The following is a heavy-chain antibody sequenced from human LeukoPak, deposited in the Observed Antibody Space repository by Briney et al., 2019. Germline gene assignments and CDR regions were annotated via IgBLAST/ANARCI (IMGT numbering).Heavy chain of an antibody. CDR2: ISAYNGNT. Sequence: GASVKVSCKASGYSFSSYGISWVRQAPGQGLEWMGWISAYNGNTNYAQQLQGRVTMTTDTSTSTANMELRSLRSDDTAVYYCARAHPEYYDIRGRNPLDYWGQGTLVTVSS. J-gene: IGHJ4*02. CDR3: ARAHPEYYDIRGRNPLDY. CDR1: GYSFSSYG. D-gene: IGHD3-22*01. V-gene: IGHV1-18*01.